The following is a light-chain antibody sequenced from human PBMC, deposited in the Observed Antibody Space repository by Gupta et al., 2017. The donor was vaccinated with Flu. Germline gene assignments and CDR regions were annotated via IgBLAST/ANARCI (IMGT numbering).Light chain of an antibody. Sequence: DRVTITCRASQSISSWLPWNQQKPGKAPNLLIDKASGLESGVPSSFSGSGSGTEFTLTISSLQPDVLATYFGQRYKGYSKTFGQGTKVEIK. V-gene: IGKV1-5*03. CDR2: KAS. CDR3: QRYKGYSKT. J-gene: IGKJ1*01. CDR1: QSISSW.